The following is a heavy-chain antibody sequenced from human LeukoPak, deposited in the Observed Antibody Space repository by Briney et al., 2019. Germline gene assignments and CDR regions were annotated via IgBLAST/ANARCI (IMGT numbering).Heavy chain of an antibody. D-gene: IGHD2-2*01. Sequence: ASVKVSCKASGGTFSSYVISWVRQAPGQGLEWMGGIIPIFGTANYAQKFQGRVTITTDESTSTAYMELSSLRSEDTAVYYCARANIVVVPAAMQGGSYYYYYYMDVWGKGTTVTVSS. V-gene: IGHV1-69*05. CDR2: IIPIFGTA. CDR1: GGTFSSYV. J-gene: IGHJ6*03. CDR3: ARANIVVVPAAMQGGSYYYYYYMDV.